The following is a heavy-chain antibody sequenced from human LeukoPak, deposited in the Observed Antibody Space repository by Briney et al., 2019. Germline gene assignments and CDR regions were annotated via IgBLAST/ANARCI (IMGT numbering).Heavy chain of an antibody. CDR3: AGMVRGLFDY. V-gene: IGHV4-34*01. CDR2: INHSGST. CDR1: GGSFSGYY. D-gene: IGHD3-10*01. Sequence: TSETLSLTCAVYGGSFSGYYWSWIRQPPGKGLEWIGEINHSGSTNYNPSLKSRVTISVDTSKNQFSLKLSSVTAADTAVYYCAGMVRGLFDYWGQGTLVTVSS. J-gene: IGHJ4*02.